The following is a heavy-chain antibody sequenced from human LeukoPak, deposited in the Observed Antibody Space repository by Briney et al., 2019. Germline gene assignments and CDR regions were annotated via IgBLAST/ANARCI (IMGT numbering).Heavy chain of an antibody. CDR1: GFTFSGSA. D-gene: IGHD1-26*01. V-gene: IGHV3-73*01. J-gene: IGHJ5*02. CDR2: IDRKDKGYATAT. Sequence: GSLKLSCAASGFTFSGSAIHWVRQSSGKGLEWVGQIDRKDKGYATATAYAASVKGRFTISRDDSINTAYLQMKSLKTEDTALYYCTRDSGTYNWFDPWGQGTLVTVSS. CDR3: TRDSGTYNWFDP.